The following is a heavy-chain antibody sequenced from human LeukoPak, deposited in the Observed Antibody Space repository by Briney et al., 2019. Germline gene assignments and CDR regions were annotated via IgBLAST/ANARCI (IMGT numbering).Heavy chain of an antibody. J-gene: IGHJ4*02. CDR2: IRYDGSNK. D-gene: IGHD3-22*01. CDR1: GFTFSSHG. CDR3: AKDAHHYYDSSGYSFDY. V-gene: IGHV3-30*02. Sequence: GGSLRLSCAASGFTFSSHGMHWVRQAPGKGLEWVAFIRYDGSNKYYADSVKGRFTISRDNSKNTLYLQMNSLRAEDTAVYYCAKDAHHYYDSSGYSFDYWGQGTLVTVSS.